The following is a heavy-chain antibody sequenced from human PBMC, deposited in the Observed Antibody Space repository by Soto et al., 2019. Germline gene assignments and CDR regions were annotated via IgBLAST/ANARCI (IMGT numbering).Heavy chain of an antibody. Sequence: ASVKVSCKASGYTFTGYYMHWVRQAPGQGLEWMGWINPNSGGTNYAQKFQGWVTMTRDTSISTAYMELSRLRSDDTAVYYCARGSPYYYDSSGYYLLGYYYYGMDVWGQGTSVTGSS. CDR2: INPNSGGT. J-gene: IGHJ6*02. CDR3: ARGSPYYYDSSGYYLLGYYYYGMDV. CDR1: GYTFTGYY. D-gene: IGHD3-22*01. V-gene: IGHV1-2*04.